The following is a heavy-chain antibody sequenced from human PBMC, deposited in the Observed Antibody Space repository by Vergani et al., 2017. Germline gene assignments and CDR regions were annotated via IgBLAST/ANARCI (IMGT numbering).Heavy chain of an antibody. D-gene: IGHD1-26*01. V-gene: IGHV3-33*01. CDR3: VRDVGGRVGAPHGYFFDY. CDR2: IWYDGSNK. CDR1: GFTFSSYG. Sequence: QVQLVESGGGVVQPGRSLRLSCAASGFTFSSYGMHWVRQAPGKGLEWVAVIWYDGSNKYYADSVKGRFTISRDNSKNTLYLQMNSLRAEDTAVYYCVRDVGGRVGAPHGYFFDYWGQGARVTVSS. J-gene: IGHJ4*02.